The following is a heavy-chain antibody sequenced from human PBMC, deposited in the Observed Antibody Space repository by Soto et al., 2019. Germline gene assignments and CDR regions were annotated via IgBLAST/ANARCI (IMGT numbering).Heavy chain of an antibody. D-gene: IGHD6-19*01. CDR1: GFTLSAYS. J-gene: IGHJ4*02. CDR2: INTNGVNT. CDR3: ARGRVEDSSGWATYFDY. V-gene: IGHV3-64*01. Sequence: GSLRLSCAASGFTLSAYSMFWVRQAPGKGLEYVSAINTNGVNTFYAKSVKGRFTISRDNSKNTMYLQMGSLRAEDMAVYYCARGRVEDSSGWATYFDYWGQGTLVTVSS.